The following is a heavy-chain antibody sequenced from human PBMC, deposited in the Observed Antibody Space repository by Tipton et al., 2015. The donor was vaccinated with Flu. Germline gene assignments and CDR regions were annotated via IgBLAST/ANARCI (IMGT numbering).Heavy chain of an antibody. CDR1: SGSIRSTNYF. D-gene: IGHD3-3*01. V-gene: IGHV4-39*07. J-gene: IGHJ4*02. CDR3: ARSDFWSGSPSL. Sequence: TLSLTCTVSSGSIRSTNYFCAWIRQPPGKRLELIGSVYPSGTTYYNPSLKSRVTISVDTSKNQFSLNLNSASAADTAIYYCARSDFWSGSPSLWGQGTLVTVSS. CDR2: VYPSGTT.